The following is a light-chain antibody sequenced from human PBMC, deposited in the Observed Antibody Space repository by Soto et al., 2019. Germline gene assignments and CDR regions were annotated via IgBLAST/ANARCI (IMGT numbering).Light chain of an antibody. CDR1: QSINKW. Sequence: DIQMTQSPSTLSASVGDRVTITCRASQSINKWLAWYHQKPGKAPKLLIYDASSLNSGAPSRFSRRGSGTEFVLTISHEHPDYFAAYSFQQDDSYPWTFGQGTKGEIK. V-gene: IGKV1-5*01. CDR2: DAS. J-gene: IGKJ1*01. CDR3: QQDDSYPWT.